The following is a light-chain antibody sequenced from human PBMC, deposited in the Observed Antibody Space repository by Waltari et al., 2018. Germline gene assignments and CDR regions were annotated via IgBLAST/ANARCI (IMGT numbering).Light chain of an antibody. V-gene: IGKV3-15*01. J-gene: IGKJ4*01. CDR2: GAS. Sequence: VLLTQSPASLSVSPGDTVILSCRASQSVRTNLVWYQQKAGQAPRTLIYGASTRASGVPSRFSGSGSETDFTLIISSLQSEDAAVYFCQQRRNWPPLTFGGGTKVE. CDR1: QSVRTN. CDR3: QQRRNWPPLT.